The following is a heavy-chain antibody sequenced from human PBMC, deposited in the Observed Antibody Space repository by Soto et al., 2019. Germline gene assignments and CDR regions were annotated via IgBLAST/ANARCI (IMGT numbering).Heavy chain of an antibody. CDR3: ARGGGFMTTVTKEYFQH. V-gene: IGHV4-4*02. Sequence: QVQLQESGPGLVKPSGTLSLTCAVSGGSISSSNWWSWVRQPPGKGLEWLGEIYHSGSTNYNPSLKSRVTISVDKSKNQFSLKLSSVTAADTAVYYCARGGGFMTTVTKEYFQHWGQGTLVTVSS. J-gene: IGHJ1*01. CDR2: IYHSGST. CDR1: GGSISSSNW. D-gene: IGHD4-17*01.